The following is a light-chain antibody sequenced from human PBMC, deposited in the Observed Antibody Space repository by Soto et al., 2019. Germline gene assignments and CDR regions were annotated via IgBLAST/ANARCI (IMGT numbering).Light chain of an antibody. J-gene: IGKJ2*01. CDR3: QQYYSTPPT. Sequence: DIVLTQSPDSLAVSLGERATINCKSSQSVLYSSNNKNYLAWYQQKPGQPPKLLIYWASTRESGVPDRFSGRGSGPDFALTISSLRAEDVAVYYCQQYYSTPPTFGQGTKLEIK. CDR1: QSVLYSSNNKNY. V-gene: IGKV4-1*01. CDR2: WAS.